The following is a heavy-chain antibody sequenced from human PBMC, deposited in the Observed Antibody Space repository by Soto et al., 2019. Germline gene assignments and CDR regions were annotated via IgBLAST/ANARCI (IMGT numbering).Heavy chain of an antibody. CDR2: IIPILGTA. CDR3: ARHRREQWLVNYYYYGMDV. Sequence: SVEVSCKXSGGTFSSYAISWVRQAPGQGLEWMGGIIPILGTANYAQKFQGRVTITADESTSTAYMELSSLRSEDTAVYYCARHRREQWLVNYYYYGMDVWGQGTTVTVSS. V-gene: IGHV1-69*13. J-gene: IGHJ6*02. CDR1: GGTFSSYA. D-gene: IGHD6-19*01.